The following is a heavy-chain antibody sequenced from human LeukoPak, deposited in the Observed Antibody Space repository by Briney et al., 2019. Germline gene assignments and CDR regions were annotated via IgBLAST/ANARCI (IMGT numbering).Heavy chain of an antibody. CDR3: ARNIDSSGYWDNYFDY. V-gene: IGHV3-20*04. CDR1: GFTFDDYG. Sequence: GGSLRFSCAASGFTFDDYGMSWVRQAPGKGLEWVSGINWNGVSTGYADSVKGRFKISRDNDKNSLYLQMNSLRAEDTALYYCARNIDSSGYWDNYFDYWGQGTLVTVSS. D-gene: IGHD3-22*01. J-gene: IGHJ4*02. CDR2: INWNGVST.